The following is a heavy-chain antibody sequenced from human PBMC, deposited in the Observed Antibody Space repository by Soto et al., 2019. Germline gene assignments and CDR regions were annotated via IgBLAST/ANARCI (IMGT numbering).Heavy chain of an antibody. V-gene: IGHV3-30*18. D-gene: IGHD6-19*01. CDR1: GFTFSTYG. CDR3: AKEGARSGWTYGDD. Sequence: QVQLVESGGGVVQPGRSLRLSCAASGFTFSTYGMHWVRQAPGKGLEWVAVISYDGNEKHYADSVKGRFTISRDNSKDTLSLQTNSLRAEDTAVYYCAKEGARSGWTYGDDWGQGTRVTVTS. J-gene: IGHJ4*02. CDR2: ISYDGNEK.